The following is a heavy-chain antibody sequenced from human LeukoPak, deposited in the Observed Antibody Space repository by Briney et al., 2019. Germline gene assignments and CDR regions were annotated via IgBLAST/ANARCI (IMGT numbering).Heavy chain of an antibody. J-gene: IGHJ4*02. Sequence: GGSLRLSCAAPGFTFSSYSMLWVRQAPGKGLEWVAVIWYDGSIKYYADSVKGRFTISRDNSKNTLYLQMNSLRAEDTALYYCASAAGPFDNWGQGTLVTVSS. CDR2: IWYDGSIK. V-gene: IGHV3-33*08. D-gene: IGHD6-19*01. CDR1: GFTFSSYS. CDR3: ASAAGPFDN.